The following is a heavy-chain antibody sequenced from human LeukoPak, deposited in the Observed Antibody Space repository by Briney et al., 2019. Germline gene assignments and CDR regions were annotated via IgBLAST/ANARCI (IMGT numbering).Heavy chain of an antibody. J-gene: IGHJ4*02. V-gene: IGHV4-4*07. CDR3: ASLRVSRAEVDY. CDR2: IYTSGRT. CDR1: GGSINSYY. Sequence: SETLSLTCTVSGGSINSYYWSWVRQPAGKGLEWIGRIYTSGRTYYNPSLKSRVTISVEKSKNQFSLKLSSVTAADTAVYCCASLRVSRAEVDYWGQGTLVTVSS. D-gene: IGHD3-10*01.